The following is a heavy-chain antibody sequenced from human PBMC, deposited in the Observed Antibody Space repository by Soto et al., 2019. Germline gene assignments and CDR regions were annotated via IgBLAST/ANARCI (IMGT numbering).Heavy chain of an antibody. CDR3: ATRGPGTYFDY. Sequence: PGGSLRLSCAASGFTFSSYAMRWVRQAPGKGLEWVSAISGSGDSTYYADSVKGRFTVSRDNSKNTLYLQMNSLRAEDTAVYYCATRGPGTYFDYWGQGTLVTVS. D-gene: IGHD6-13*01. J-gene: IGHJ4*02. CDR1: GFTFSSYA. CDR2: ISGSGDST. V-gene: IGHV3-23*01.